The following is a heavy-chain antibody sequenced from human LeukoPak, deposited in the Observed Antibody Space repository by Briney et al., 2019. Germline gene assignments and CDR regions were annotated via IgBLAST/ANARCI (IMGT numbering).Heavy chain of an antibody. D-gene: IGHD1-26*01. CDR3: AKAISEYGGCDHYFDS. CDR2: ISGSGAST. V-gene: IGHV3-23*01. J-gene: IGHJ4*02. CDR1: GFTFNTYA. Sequence: GGPLRLSCAASGFTFNTYAMSWLRQAPEKGPQWVTSISGSGASTYYADSVKGRFTLSRDNSENTLYLQMSSLRAEDTDAYYLAKAISEYGGCDHYFDSWGQGTLVTVSS.